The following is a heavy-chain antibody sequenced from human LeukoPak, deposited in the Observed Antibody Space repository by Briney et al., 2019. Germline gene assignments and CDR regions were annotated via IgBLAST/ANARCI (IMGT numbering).Heavy chain of an antibody. CDR3: ASNTYYYDSSGYLV. Sequence: PSETLSLTCTVSGYSISSGYYWGWIRQPPGKGLEWIGSIYHSGSTYYNPSLKSRVTISVDTSKNQFSLKLSSVTAADTAAYYCASNTYYYDSSGYLVWGQGTMVTVSS. CDR1: GYSISSGYY. D-gene: IGHD3-22*01. J-gene: IGHJ3*01. V-gene: IGHV4-38-2*02. CDR2: IYHSGST.